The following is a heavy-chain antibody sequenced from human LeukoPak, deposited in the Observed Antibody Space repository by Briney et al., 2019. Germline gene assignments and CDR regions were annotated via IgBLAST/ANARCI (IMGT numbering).Heavy chain of an antibody. Sequence: GGSLRLSCAASRFTFSSYAMSWVRQAPGKGLEWVSAISGSGRHTYYADSVKGRFTISRDNSKNTLYLQMNSLRAEDTAIYYCAKDLDVVVLAATSFDYWGQGTLVTVSS. D-gene: IGHD2-15*01. CDR1: RFTFSSYA. V-gene: IGHV3-23*01. J-gene: IGHJ4*02. CDR2: ISGSGRHT. CDR3: AKDLDVVVLAATSFDY.